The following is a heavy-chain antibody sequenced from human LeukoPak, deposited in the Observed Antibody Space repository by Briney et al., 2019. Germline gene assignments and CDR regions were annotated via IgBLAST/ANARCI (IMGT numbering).Heavy chain of an antibody. CDR1: GFTFSSYA. Sequence: PGGSLRLSCAASGFTFSSYAMSWVRQAPGKGLEWVSAISGSGGSTYYADSVKGRFTISRDNSKNTLYLQMNSLRAEDTAVYYCAKDRRFRVYSSSSGHHDAFDIWGQGTMVTVSS. J-gene: IGHJ3*02. CDR3: AKDRRFRVYSSSSGHHDAFDI. V-gene: IGHV3-23*01. CDR2: ISGSGGST. D-gene: IGHD6-6*01.